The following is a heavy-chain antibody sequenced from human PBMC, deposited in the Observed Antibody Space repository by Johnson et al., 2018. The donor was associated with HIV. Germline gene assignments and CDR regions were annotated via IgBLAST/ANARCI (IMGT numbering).Heavy chain of an antibody. Sequence: VQLVESGGGLVQPGGSLRLSCAASGFTFSSYWMSWVRQAPGKGLEWVSIIYSCGSTYYADSVKGRFTISRDNSNNTLYLQMNSLRAEDTAVYYCAKRFGYDNRGDQFDFWGQGAMVTVSS. D-gene: IGHD3-22*01. CDR3: AKRFGYDNRGDQFDF. CDR2: IYSCGST. J-gene: IGHJ3*01. V-gene: IGHV3-23*03. CDR1: GFTFSSYW.